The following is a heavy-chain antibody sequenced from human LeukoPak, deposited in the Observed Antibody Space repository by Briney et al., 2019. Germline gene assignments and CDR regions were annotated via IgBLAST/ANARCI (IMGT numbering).Heavy chain of an antibody. Sequence: SETLSLTCAVYGGSFSGYYWSWIRQPPGKGLEWIGYIYYSGSTNYNPSLKSRVTISVDTSKNQFSLKLSSVTAADTAVYYCARAVGGDYVSLDYWGQGTLVTVSS. D-gene: IGHD3-16*02. V-gene: IGHV4-59*01. CDR2: IYYSGST. J-gene: IGHJ4*02. CDR3: ARAVGGDYVSLDY. CDR1: GGSFSGYY.